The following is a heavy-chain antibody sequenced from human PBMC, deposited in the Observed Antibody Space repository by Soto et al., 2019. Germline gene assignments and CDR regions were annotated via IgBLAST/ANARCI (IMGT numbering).Heavy chain of an antibody. J-gene: IGHJ6*02. CDR2: IIPIFGTA. CDR1: GGTFSSYA. V-gene: IGHV1-69*13. CDR3: ARRRENYGMNF. Sequence: SVKVSCKSSGGTFSSYAISWVRQAPGQGLEWMGGIIPIFGTANYAQKFQGRVTITADESTSTAYMERSSLRSEDTAVYYCARRRENYGMNFRGQVTTVTFSS.